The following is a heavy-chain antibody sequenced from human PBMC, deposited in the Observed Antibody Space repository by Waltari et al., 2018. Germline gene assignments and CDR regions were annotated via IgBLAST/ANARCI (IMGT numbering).Heavy chain of an antibody. D-gene: IGHD3-10*01. CDR2: IKQDGSEK. Sequence: EVQLVEFGGGLVQPGGSLRLSCAASGFTFSNYWMSWVRQAPGKGGGGGANIKQDGSEKEYGDSVKGRFTISRDNGKNSLFLHMKSLGAEDSAIYYGARDRSVGWFGGDGFDIWGQGTMVTVSS. V-gene: IGHV3-7*01. J-gene: IGHJ3*02. CDR1: GFTFSNYW. CDR3: ARDRSVGWFGGDGFDI.